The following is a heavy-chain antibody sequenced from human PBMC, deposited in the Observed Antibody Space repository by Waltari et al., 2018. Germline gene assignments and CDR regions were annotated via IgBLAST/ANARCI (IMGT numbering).Heavy chain of an antibody. CDR1: GDTFSTYA. D-gene: IGHD1-26*01. CDR3: VRDTSAAYRGRRFDY. Sequence: QVQLVQSGAEVKKPGSSVKVSCKSSGDTFSTYATSWVRQAPGQVLEWGGGSIPNKRSSNNAQKFQGRITITADESSSTTYMELNSLRPDDTAVYYCVRDTSAAYRGRRFDYWGQGTLVTVSS. CDR2: SIPNKRSS. J-gene: IGHJ4*02. V-gene: IGHV1-69*12.